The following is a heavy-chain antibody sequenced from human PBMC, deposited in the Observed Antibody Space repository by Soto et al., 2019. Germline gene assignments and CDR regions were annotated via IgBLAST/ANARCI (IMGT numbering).Heavy chain of an antibody. J-gene: IGHJ4*02. CDR3: AKDLRYQRTTPDPFDY. Sequence: GGSLILSCAASGFTFSSYWMSWVRQAPGKGLEWVAVISQDGSNKYYADSVKGRFTISRDNSKNTLYLQMNSLRAEDTAVYYCAKDLRYQRTTPDPFDYWGQGTLVTVSS. D-gene: IGHD4-17*01. CDR1: GFTFSSYW. CDR2: ISQDGSNK. V-gene: IGHV3-30*18.